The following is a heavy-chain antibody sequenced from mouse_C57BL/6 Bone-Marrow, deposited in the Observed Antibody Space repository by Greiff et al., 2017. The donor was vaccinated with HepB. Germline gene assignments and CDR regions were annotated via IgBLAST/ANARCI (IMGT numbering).Heavy chain of an antibody. CDR3: TLGRFAY. D-gene: IGHD4-1*01. J-gene: IGHJ3*01. CDR1: GFNIKDDY. V-gene: IGHV14-4*01. Sequence: VQLQQSGAELVRPGASVKLSCTASGFNIKDDYMHWVKQRPEQGLEWIGWIDPENGDTDYASKFQGKATITADTSSNTAYLQLSSLTSEDTAVYYCTLGRFAYWGQGTLVTVSA. CDR2: IDPENGDT.